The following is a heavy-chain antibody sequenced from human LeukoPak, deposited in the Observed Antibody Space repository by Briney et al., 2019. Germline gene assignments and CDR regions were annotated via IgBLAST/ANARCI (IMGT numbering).Heavy chain of an antibody. D-gene: IGHD6-19*01. V-gene: IGHV4-61*01. Sequence: SETLSLTCTVSGGSISSSSYYWGWIRQPPGKGLEWIGYIYYSGSTDYNPSLKSRVTISVDTSKTQFSLKLSSVTAADTAVYYCARDGWPGMDGFDAFDIWGQGTMVTVSS. CDR1: GGSISSSSYY. CDR3: ARDGWPGMDGFDAFDI. CDR2: IYYSGST. J-gene: IGHJ3*02.